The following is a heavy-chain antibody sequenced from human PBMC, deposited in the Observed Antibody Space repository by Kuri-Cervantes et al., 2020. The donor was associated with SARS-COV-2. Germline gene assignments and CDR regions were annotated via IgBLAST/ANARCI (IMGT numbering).Heavy chain of an antibody. CDR2: ISYDGGNI. Sequence: GESLKISCEASGFTFSHFGMHWVRQAPGKGLEWVAVISYDGGNIFYADSVKGRFTISRDNSKNTVYLQMDSLRVEDTAVFFCVKETVSIRYYDSWGQGTRVTVSS. CDR3: VKETVSIRYYDS. D-gene: IGHD3-16*01. V-gene: IGHV3-30*18. CDR1: GFTFSHFG. J-gene: IGHJ4*02.